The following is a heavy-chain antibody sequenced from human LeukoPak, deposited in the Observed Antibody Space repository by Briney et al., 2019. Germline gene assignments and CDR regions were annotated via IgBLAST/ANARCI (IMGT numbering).Heavy chain of an antibody. CDR1: GGSISSYY. J-gene: IGHJ4*02. CDR3: ASGSMTDIVGATTVDY. CDR2: IYYSGST. Sequence: PSETLSLTCTVSGGSISSYYWSWIRQPPGKGLEWIGYIYYSGSTNYNPSLKSRVTISVDTSKNQFSLKLSSVTAADTAVYYCASGSMTDIVGATTVDYWGQGTPVTVSS. D-gene: IGHD1-26*01. V-gene: IGHV4-59*01.